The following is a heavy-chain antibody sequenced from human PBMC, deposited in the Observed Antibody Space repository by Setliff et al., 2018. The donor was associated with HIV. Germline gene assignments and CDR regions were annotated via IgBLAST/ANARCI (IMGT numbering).Heavy chain of an antibody. J-gene: IGHJ6*03. D-gene: IGHD3-22*01. CDR3: ARGNYDTSDYYTNFYYYYMDV. V-gene: IGHV4-34*01. CDR1: GGSFSGYY. Sequence: SETLSLTCAVYGGSFSGYYWSWIRQPPGKGLEWIGEINHSGSTNYNMSLWSRVTISLDASRNQFSLKLNSVTAADTAIYYCARGNYDTSDYYTNFYYYYMDVWGKGTAVTVSS. CDR2: INHSGST.